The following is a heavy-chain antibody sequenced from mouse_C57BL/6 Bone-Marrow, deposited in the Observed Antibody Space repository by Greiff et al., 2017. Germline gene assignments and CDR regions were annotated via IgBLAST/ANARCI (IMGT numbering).Heavy chain of an antibody. CDR3: TRGSRSYYSNYVGGDYAMDC. CDR2: ISSGGDYI. D-gene: IGHD2-5*01. CDR1: GFTFSSYA. Sequence: DVMLVESGEGLVKPGGSLKLSCAASGFTFSSYAMSWVRQTPEKRLEWVAYISSGGDYIYYADTVKGRFTISRDNARNTLYLQMSSLKSEDTAMYYCTRGSRSYYSNYVGGDYAMDCWGQGTSVTVSS. J-gene: IGHJ4*01. V-gene: IGHV5-9-1*02.